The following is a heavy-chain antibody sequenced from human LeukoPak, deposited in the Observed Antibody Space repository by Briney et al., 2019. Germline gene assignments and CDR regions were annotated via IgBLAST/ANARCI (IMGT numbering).Heavy chain of an antibody. CDR2: ISSNGGST. Sequence: PGGSLRLSCAASGFTFSSYAMHWVRQAPGKGREYVSAISSNGGSTYYANSVKGRFTIYRDNSKNTLYLQMGSLRAEDMAVYYCARVGSGSAFDYWGQGTLVTVSS. D-gene: IGHD3-22*01. CDR3: ARVGSGSAFDY. J-gene: IGHJ4*02. CDR1: GFTFSSYA. V-gene: IGHV3-64*01.